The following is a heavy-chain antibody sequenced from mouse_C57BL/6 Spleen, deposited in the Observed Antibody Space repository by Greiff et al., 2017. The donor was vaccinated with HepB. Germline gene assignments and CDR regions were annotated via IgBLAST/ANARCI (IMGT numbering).Heavy chain of an antibody. Sequence: EVQLQQSGPELVKPGASVKISCKASGYTFTDYYMNWVKQSHGKSLEWIGDINPNNGGTSYNQKFKGKATLTVDKSSSTAYMELSSLTSEDSAVYYCASTVAGYYFDYWGQGTTLTVSS. CDR1: GYTFTDYY. V-gene: IGHV1-26*01. D-gene: IGHD1-1*01. CDR3: ASTVAGYYFDY. J-gene: IGHJ2*01. CDR2: INPNNGGT.